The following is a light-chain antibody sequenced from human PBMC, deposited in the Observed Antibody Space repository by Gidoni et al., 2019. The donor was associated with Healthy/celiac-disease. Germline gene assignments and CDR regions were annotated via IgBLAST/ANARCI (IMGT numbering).Light chain of an antibody. J-gene: IGKJ2*01. CDR3: QQYYSAPYT. CDR2: WAS. Sequence: DIVMTQSPDSLAVSLGERATINCKSSQSVLYSSNNKNHLAWYQQKPGQPPNLLMYWASTRESGVPDRFSGSGSGTDFTLTISSLQAEDVAVYYCQQYYSAPYTFGQGTKLEIK. V-gene: IGKV4-1*01. CDR1: QSVLYSSNNKNH.